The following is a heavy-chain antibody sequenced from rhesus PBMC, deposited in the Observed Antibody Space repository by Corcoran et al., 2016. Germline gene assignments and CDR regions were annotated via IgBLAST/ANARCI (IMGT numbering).Heavy chain of an antibody. CDR3: ARDRDITMIVVPYDY. V-gene: IGHV4-122*02. CDR1: GGSISSGYYY. Sequence: QVQLQESGPGLVKPSETLSLTCAVSGGSISSGYYYWSWIRQPPGKGLEWIGYITYFGSTSYNPSLKSRVTSSRDTSKNQFSLKLSSVTAADTAVYYCARDRDITMIVVPYDYWGQGVLVTVSS. J-gene: IGHJ4*01. CDR2: ITYFGST. D-gene: IGHD3-28*01.